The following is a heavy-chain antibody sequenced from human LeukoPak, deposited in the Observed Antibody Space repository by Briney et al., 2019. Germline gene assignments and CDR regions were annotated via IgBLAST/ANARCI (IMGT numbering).Heavy chain of an antibody. V-gene: IGHV1-24*01. CDR1: GYSLSELS. D-gene: IGHD3-3*01. Sequence: ASVKVSCKVSGYSLSELSIQWVRQAPGKGLECMGGFDPEEAKMVYAQNFQGRVTMTEDTSTQTAYMELSGLTSDDTAVYYCTTGSSDFWSGFVNWGQGTLVTVSS. J-gene: IGHJ4*02. CDR3: TTGSSDFWSGFVN. CDR2: FDPEEAKM.